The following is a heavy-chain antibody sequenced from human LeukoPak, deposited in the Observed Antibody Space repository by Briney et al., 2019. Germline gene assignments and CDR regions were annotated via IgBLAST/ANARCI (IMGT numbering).Heavy chain of an antibody. Sequence: PGGSLRLSCAASGFTFSDHYMSWIRQAPGKGLEWVSYIGSSGSTIYYADSVKGRFTISRDNAKNSLYLQMNSLRAEDTAVYYCARDGGVGAPAQVDYWGQGTLVTVSS. V-gene: IGHV3-11*04. CDR2: IGSSGSTI. CDR1: GFTFSDHY. D-gene: IGHD1-26*01. J-gene: IGHJ4*02. CDR3: ARDGGVGAPAQVDY.